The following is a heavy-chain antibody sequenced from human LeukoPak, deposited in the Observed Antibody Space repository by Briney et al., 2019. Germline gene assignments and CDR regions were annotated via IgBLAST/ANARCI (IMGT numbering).Heavy chain of an antibody. CDR2: INHSGST. CDR3: ARRYYDFWSGSPFQH. V-gene: IGHV4-34*01. J-gene: IGHJ1*01. Sequence: PSETLSLTCAVYGGSFSGYYWSWIRQPPGKGLEWIGEINHSGSTNYNPSLKSRVTISVDTSKNQFSLKLSSVTAADTAVYYCARRYYDFWSGSPFQHWGQGTLVTVSS. CDR1: GGSFSGYY. D-gene: IGHD3-3*01.